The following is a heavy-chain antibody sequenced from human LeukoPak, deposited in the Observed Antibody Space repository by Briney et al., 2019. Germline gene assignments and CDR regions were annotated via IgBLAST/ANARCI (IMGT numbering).Heavy chain of an antibody. D-gene: IGHD3-9*01. CDR2: INPKNGGT. Sequence: ASVKVSFTTAGYNFIDLYIHWVRRAPGQGLEWMGWINPKNGGTKYGQKFQGRVTMTTDTSNRTAYMEVNSLTSDDTAVYYCAREAYHSDKTGYYWGDGFDIWGQGTTVVVSS. J-gene: IGHJ3*02. CDR1: GYNFIDLY. V-gene: IGHV1-2*02. CDR3: AREAYHSDKTGYYWGDGFDI.